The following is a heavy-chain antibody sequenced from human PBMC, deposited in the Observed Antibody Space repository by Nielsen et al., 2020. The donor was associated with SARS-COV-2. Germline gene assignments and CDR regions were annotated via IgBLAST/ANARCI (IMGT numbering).Heavy chain of an antibody. V-gene: IGHV3-30*18. J-gene: IGHJ4*02. CDR3: AKDRAIFMIYITRGGPDF. Sequence: GGSLRLSCAASGFSFNNYGMHWVRQAPGKGLEWVAYISYEGSKQHYADSVQGRFTISRDFSKSTLYLQMNSLRAEDTAMYYCAKDRAIFMIYITRGGPDFWGQGTLVTVSS. CDR1: GFSFNNYG. D-gene: IGHD3/OR15-3a*01. CDR2: ISYEGSKQ.